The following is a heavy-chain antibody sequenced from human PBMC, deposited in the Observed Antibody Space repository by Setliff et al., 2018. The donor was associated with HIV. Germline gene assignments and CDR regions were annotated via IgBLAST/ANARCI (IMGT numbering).Heavy chain of an antibody. CDR1: GFTFGDYS. V-gene: IGHV3-48*04. D-gene: IGHD1-26*01. CDR2: ISSSSGTI. CDR3: ARDVSYSFHYYYYMDV. J-gene: IGHJ6*03. Sequence: PGGSLRLSCAASGFTFGDYSVNWVRQAPGKGLEWVSYISSSSGTIYYADSVKGRFTISRDNAENSLYLQMNSLRAEDTAVYYCARDVSYSFHYYYYMDVWGKGTTVTVSS.